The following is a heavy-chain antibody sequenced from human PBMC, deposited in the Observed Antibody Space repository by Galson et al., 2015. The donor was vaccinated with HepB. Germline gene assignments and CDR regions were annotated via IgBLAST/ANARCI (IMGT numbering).Heavy chain of an antibody. D-gene: IGHD3-3*01. CDR1: GFTFSNAW. Sequence: SLRLSCAASGFTFSNAWMSWVRQAPGKGLEWVGRIKSKTDGGTTDYAAPVKGRFTISRDDSKNTLYLQMNSLKTEDTAVYYCTTAPIRFLEWLSDFDYWGQGTLVTVSS. CDR2: IKSKTDGGTT. CDR3: TTAPIRFLEWLSDFDY. J-gene: IGHJ4*02. V-gene: IGHV3-15*01.